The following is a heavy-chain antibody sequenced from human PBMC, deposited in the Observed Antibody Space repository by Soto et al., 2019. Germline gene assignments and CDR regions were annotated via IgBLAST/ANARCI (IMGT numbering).Heavy chain of an antibody. J-gene: IGHJ1*01. CDR2: INAGNGNT. Sequence: ASVKVSCKASGYTFTSYAMHWVRQAPGQRLEWMGWINAGNGNTKYSQKFQGRVTITRDTSASTAYMELSSLRSEDTAVYYCDLIPPSYYDCTGYYPTSAEYWGQGNPVTLSS. CDR3: DLIPPSYYDCTGYYPTSAEY. V-gene: IGHV1-3*01. D-gene: IGHD3-22*01. CDR1: GYTFTSYA.